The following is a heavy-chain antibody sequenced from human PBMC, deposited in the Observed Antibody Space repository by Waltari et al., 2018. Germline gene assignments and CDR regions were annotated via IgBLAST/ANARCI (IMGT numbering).Heavy chain of an antibody. J-gene: IGHJ4*02. D-gene: IGHD3-10*01. CDR3: ARERPIYYYGSGSYFDY. CDR1: GGSISSGSSY. V-gene: IGHV4-61*02. CDR2: IYTSGST. Sequence: QVQLQESGPGLVTPSQTLSLTCTVSGGSISSGSSYWSWIRQPAGKGLEWIGRIYTSGSTNYNPSLKSRVTISVDTSKNQFSLKLSSVTAADTAVYYCARERPIYYYGSGSYFDYWGQGTLVTVSS.